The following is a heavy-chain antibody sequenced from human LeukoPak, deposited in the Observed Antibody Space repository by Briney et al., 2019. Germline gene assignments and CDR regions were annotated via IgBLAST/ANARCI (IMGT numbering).Heavy chain of an antibody. CDR1: GFTFSSYA. CDR2: ISDDGSTK. V-gene: IGHV3-30-3*01. D-gene: IGHD6-13*01. CDR3: AKDIAAAGGPCAY. Sequence: GGSLRLSCAASGFTFSSYAMHWVRQAPGKGLEWVAVISDDGSTKYSADAVKGRFTISRDNSKNTLFLQMNSLRAEDTAVYYCAKDIAAAGGPCAYWGRGTLVTVSS. J-gene: IGHJ4*02.